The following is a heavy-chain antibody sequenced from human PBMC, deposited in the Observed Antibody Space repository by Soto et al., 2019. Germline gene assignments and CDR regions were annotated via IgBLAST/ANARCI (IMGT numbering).Heavy chain of an antibody. V-gene: IGHV3-30*03. CDR3: ARGHAPVIHSAFEI. CDR1: GFPFSSYG. CDR2: MSSEGNRQ. J-gene: IGHJ3*02. Sequence: QMQLVESGGGVVQPGTSLRVSCEVSGFPFSSYGMHWVRQAPGKGLEWVGAMSSEGNRQDYGDSLRGRFSISRDNSKNTLYLQINSLRGEYTAVYYFARGHAPVIHSAFEIWAKGQWSPTLQ.